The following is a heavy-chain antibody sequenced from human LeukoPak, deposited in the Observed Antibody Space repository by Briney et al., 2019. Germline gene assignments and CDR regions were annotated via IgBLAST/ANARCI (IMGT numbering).Heavy chain of an antibody. CDR1: GGSISSHY. D-gene: IGHD6-13*01. V-gene: IGHV4-59*11. CDR2: IYYSGST. J-gene: IGHJ4*02. Sequence: PSETLSLTCTVSGGSISSHYWSWIRQPPGKGLEWIGYIYYSGSTNYNPSLKSRVTISVDTSKNQFSLKLSSVTAADTAVYYCARWYDGSSWYTRRYFDYWGQGTLVTVSS. CDR3: ARWYDGSSWYTRRYFDY.